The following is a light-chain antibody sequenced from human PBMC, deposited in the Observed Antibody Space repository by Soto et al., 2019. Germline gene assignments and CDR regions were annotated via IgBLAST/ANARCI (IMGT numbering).Light chain of an antibody. CDR3: CSYAGSSTLL. CDR2: EDS. J-gene: IGLJ2*01. V-gene: IGLV2-23*01. CDR1: SFDVGSYNL. Sequence: QSALTQPASVSGSPGQSITISCTGTSFDVGSYNLVSWYQQHPGKAPKLMIYEDSKRPSGVSNRFSGSKSGNTASLTISGLQAEDEADYYCCSYAGSSTLLFGGGTKVTVL.